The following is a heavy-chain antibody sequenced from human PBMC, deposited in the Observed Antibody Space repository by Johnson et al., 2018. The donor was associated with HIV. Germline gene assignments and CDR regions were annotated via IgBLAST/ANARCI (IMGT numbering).Heavy chain of an antibody. D-gene: IGHD3-22*01. J-gene: IGHJ3*01. CDR2: ISDDGSNT. V-gene: IGHV3-30-3*01. CDR3: VRDGNYYDRSGYRVDAFDV. CDR1: EFSFSTYA. Sequence: QVQLVESGGGVVQPERSLRLSCAASEFSFSTYAMRWVRQAPGKGLEGVVVISDDGSNTDYADAVKGRFTISRDNSKNTLYLQMNSLRAEDTAVYYCVRDGNYYDRSGYRVDAFDVWGQGTMVTVSS.